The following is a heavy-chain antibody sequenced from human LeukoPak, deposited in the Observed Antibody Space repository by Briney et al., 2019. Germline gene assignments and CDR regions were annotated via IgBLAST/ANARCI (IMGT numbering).Heavy chain of an antibody. Sequence: GASVKVSCKASGYTFTSYGISWVRQAPGQGLEWMGWISAYNGNTNYARKLQGRVTMTTDTSTSTAYMELRSPRSDDTAVYYCALYDSSGYYFDYWGQGTLVTVSS. J-gene: IGHJ4*02. V-gene: IGHV1-18*01. CDR2: ISAYNGNT. CDR1: GYTFTSYG. D-gene: IGHD3-22*01. CDR3: ALYDSSGYYFDY.